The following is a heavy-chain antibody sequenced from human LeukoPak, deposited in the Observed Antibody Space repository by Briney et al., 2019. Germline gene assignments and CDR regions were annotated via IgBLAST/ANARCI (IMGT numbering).Heavy chain of an antibody. CDR2: IKHDGSGD. Sequence: GGSLRLSCAASGFTFSSYAMNWVRQAPGKGLEWVATIKHDGSGDYYLDSVKGRFTISRDNAKSSMWLQMSSLRAEDTAVYYCGRDQTPFYWGQGSLVTVSS. CDR1: GFTFSSYA. D-gene: IGHD2-15*01. CDR3: GRDQTPFY. V-gene: IGHV3-7*01. J-gene: IGHJ4*02.